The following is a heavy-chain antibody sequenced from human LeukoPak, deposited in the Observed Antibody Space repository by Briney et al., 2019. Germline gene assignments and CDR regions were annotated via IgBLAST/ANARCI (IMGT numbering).Heavy chain of an antibody. Sequence: ASVKVSCKASGYTFTSYYMHWVRQAPGQGLEWMGIINPSGGSTSYAQKFQGRVTMTRDMSTSTVYMELSSLRSEDTAVYYCARGRSSDSERYYYMDVWGKGTTVTVSS. J-gene: IGHJ6*03. V-gene: IGHV1-46*01. CDR3: ARGRSSDSERYYYMDV. CDR1: GYTFTSYY. D-gene: IGHD3-22*01. CDR2: INPSGGST.